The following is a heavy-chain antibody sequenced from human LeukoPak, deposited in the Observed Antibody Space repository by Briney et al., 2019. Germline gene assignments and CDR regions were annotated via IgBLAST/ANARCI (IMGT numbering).Heavy chain of an antibody. CDR3: AKSRSSGSSSSNY. J-gene: IGHJ4*02. CDR1: GFTFNNYG. CDR2: ISGNGAST. D-gene: IGHD6-13*01. Sequence: GGSLRLSCAASGFTFNNYGMSWGRQAPGKGPEWVSAISGNGASTYYADSVKGRFTISRDNSNNTLFLQMNSLRAEDTALYYCAKSRSSGSSSSNYWGQGTLVTVSS. V-gene: IGHV3-23*01.